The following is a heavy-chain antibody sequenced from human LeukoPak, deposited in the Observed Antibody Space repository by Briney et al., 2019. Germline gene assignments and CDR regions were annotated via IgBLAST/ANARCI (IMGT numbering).Heavy chain of an antibody. CDR2: TFYKSKWYN. V-gene: IGHV6-1*01. CDR1: GDSVSSSSGA. J-gene: IGHJ6*03. D-gene: IGHD6-25*01. Sequence: SQTLSLTCAISGDSVSSSSGAWNWIRQSPSRGLEWLGRTFYKSKWYNNYAESVKSRITINADTSKNQFSLQLNSMTPEDTAVYYCARTAAGSYHYYYYIDVWGKGTTVTVSS. CDR3: ARTAAGSYHYYYYIDV.